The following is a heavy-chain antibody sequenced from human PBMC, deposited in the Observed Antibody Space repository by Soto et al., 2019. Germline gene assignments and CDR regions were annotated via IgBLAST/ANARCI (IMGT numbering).Heavy chain of an antibody. J-gene: IGHJ4*02. D-gene: IGHD7-27*01. CDR2: ITTNSATI. Sequence: GGSLRLSCAASGFTFSNYNMNWVRQAPGKGLEWLSYITTNSATIYYADSVKGRFTISRDNAKNSLYLQMNGLRDEDTAVYYCARDNWGLDCWGQGTLVTVSS. CDR3: ARDNWGLDC. V-gene: IGHV3-48*02. CDR1: GFTFSNYN.